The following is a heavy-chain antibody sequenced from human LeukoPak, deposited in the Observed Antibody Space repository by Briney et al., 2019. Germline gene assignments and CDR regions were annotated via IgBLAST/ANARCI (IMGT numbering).Heavy chain of an antibody. Sequence: GASVKVSCKASGYTFTTYYMHWVRQAPGQGLEWMGIINPSGGSTSYAQKFQGRVTMTRDTSTSTVYMELSSLRSEDTAVYYCARDNTGLGDLEYWGQGTLVTVSS. CDR3: ARDNTGLGDLEY. V-gene: IGHV1-46*01. CDR2: INPSGGST. D-gene: IGHD3-10*01. CDR1: GYTFTTYY. J-gene: IGHJ4*02.